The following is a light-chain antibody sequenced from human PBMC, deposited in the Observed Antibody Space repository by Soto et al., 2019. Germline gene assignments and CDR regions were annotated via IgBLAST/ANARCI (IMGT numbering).Light chain of an antibody. Sequence: EIVLTQSPGTLSLSPGERATLSCRASQSVSIYFAWYQQKPGQAPRLLISGASSRATGVPDRFSGSGSGTDFTLTISRLEPEDFAVYYCQQYGSLPRTFSQGTKLEIK. CDR1: QSVSIY. CDR2: GAS. V-gene: IGKV3-20*01. J-gene: IGKJ2*01. CDR3: QQYGSLPRT.